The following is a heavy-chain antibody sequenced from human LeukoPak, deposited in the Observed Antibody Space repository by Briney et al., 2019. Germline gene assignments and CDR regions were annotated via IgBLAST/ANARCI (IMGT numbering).Heavy chain of an antibody. CDR2: IYHSGST. CDR1: GGSISSGGYY. V-gene: IGHV4-30-2*01. D-gene: IGHD3-16*01. CDR3: ARDQGELNAFDI. J-gene: IGHJ3*02. Sequence: SETLSLTCTVSGGSISSGGYYWSWIRQPPGKGLEWIGYIYHSGSTYYNPSLKSRVTISVDRSKNQFSLKLSSVTAADTAVYYCARDQGELNAFDIWGQGTMVTVSS.